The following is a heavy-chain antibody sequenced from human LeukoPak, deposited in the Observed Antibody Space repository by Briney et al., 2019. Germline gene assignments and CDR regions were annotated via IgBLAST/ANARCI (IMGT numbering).Heavy chain of an antibody. CDR1: GFTFSSCS. Sequence: GGSLRLSCAASGFTFSSCSMNWVRQAPGKGLEWVSYISSSSRTIYYADSVRGRFTISRDNAKNSLYLQMNSLRAEDTAVYYCGRDRYGDYDIDYWGQGTLVTVSS. D-gene: IGHD4-17*01. CDR3: GRDRYGDYDIDY. J-gene: IGHJ4*02. V-gene: IGHV3-48*01. CDR2: ISSSSRTI.